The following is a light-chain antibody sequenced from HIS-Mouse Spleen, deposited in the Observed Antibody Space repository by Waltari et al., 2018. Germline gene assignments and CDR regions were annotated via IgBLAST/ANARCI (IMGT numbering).Light chain of an antibody. V-gene: IGLV3-21*03. J-gene: IGLJ2*01. CDR1: NIGSKS. CDR2: DDR. CDR3: QVWDSSSDHPI. Sequence: SYVLTQPPSVSVAPGKTARITCGGNNIGSKSVHWYQQKPGQAPVLVVHDDRDRPSGIPERCSGSNSGNTATLTISRVEAGDEADYYCQVWDSSSDHPIFGGGTKLTVL.